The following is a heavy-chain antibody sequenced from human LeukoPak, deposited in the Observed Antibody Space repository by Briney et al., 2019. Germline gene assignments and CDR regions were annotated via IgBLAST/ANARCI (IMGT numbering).Heavy chain of an antibody. D-gene: IGHD1-26*01. CDR2: INPNSGDT. J-gene: IGHJ6*03. CDR1: GYSFTDHY. V-gene: IGHV1-2*02. Sequence: ASVKVSCKASGYSFTDHYLHWVRQAPGQGLEWMGWINPNSGDTNYAQKFQGRVTMTRDTSIKTAYMELTTMTSDDTAVYYCARGGQIRVYYYMDVWGKGTTVTVSS. CDR3: ARGGQIRVYYYMDV.